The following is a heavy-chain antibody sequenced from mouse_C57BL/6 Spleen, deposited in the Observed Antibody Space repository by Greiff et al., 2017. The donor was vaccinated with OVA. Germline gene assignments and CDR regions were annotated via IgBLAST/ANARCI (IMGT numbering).Heavy chain of an antibody. CDR1: GYAVSSSW. Sequence: VQLQQSGPELVKPGASVKISCKASGYAVSSSWMNWVKQRPGKGLEWIGRIYPGDGDTNYNGKFKGKATLTADKSSSTAYMQLSSLTSEDSAVYFCAREDHYYAMDNRGQGTSVPAFS. V-gene: IGHV1-82*01. CDR2: IYPGDGDT. J-gene: IGHJ4*01. CDR3: AREDHYYAMDN.